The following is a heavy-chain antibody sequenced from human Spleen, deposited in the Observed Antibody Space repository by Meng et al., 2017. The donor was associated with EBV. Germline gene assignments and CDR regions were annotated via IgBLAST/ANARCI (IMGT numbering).Heavy chain of an antibody. J-gene: IGHJ4*02. Sequence: AGVFTPSGILSPTCDFYGASFSTYYWRWIRQPPGKGLEWIGEIDHRGSPNYNPSLMRRVTISLDTSRNHFSLELTSVTDADTAVYYCARRDDYRYAYWGQGTLVTVSS. V-gene: IGHV4-34*01. CDR1: GASFSTYY. CDR3: ARRDDYRYAY. CDR2: IDHRGSP. D-gene: IGHD3-16*01.